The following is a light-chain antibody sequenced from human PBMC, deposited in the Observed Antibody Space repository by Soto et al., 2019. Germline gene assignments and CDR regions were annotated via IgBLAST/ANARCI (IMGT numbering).Light chain of an antibody. Sequence: EIVVSTSPAALSLSTWERATLYCRAIQSVSSNLAWHQQKPGQAPRILMYDASTRATGIPARFSGSGSGTEFTLTISILQSEDFAVYYCQQYHKWPITFGQGTRLEIK. V-gene: IGKV3-15*01. CDR1: QSVSSN. J-gene: IGKJ5*01. CDR2: DAS. CDR3: QQYHKWPIT.